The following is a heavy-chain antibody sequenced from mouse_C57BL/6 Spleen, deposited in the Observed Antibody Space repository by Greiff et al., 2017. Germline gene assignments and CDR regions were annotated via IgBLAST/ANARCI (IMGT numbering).Heavy chain of an antibody. D-gene: IGHD1-1*01. CDR3: ASITTVVATDYAMDY. CDR1: GYTFTSYW. Sequence: VQLQQPGAELVKPGASVKVSCKASGYTFTSYWMHWVKQRPGQGLEWIGRIHPSDSDTNYNQKFKGKATLTVDKSSSTAYMQLSSLTSEDSAVYYCASITTVVATDYAMDYWGQGTSVTVSS. CDR2: IHPSDSDT. V-gene: IGHV1-74*01. J-gene: IGHJ4*01.